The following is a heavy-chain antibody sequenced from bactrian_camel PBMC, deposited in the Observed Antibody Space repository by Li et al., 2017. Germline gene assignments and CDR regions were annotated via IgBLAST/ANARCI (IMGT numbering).Heavy chain of an antibody. V-gene: IGHV3S1*01. Sequence: QVQLVESGGGSVQTGGSLRLSCQVNGSYKRGGMCMGWFRHIPGKEREGVAQMYSGESSTYYADSVKGRFTISKDGVKRMVYLQMNRLEPEDTAMYYCASAPLRDTGLPGLRRTWDFIYWGQGTQVTVSS. CDR1: GSYKRGGMC. J-gene: IGHJ4*01. D-gene: IGHD5*01. CDR3: ASAPLRDTGLPGLRRTWDFIY. CDR2: MYSGESST.